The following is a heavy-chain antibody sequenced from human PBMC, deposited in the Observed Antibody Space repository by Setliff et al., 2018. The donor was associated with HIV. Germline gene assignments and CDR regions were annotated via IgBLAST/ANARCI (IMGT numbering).Heavy chain of an antibody. CDR2: IYHAGNT. J-gene: IGHJ3*01. V-gene: IGHV4-38-2*02. D-gene: IGHD3-3*01. Sequence: PSETLSLTCTVTGYSISSGYYWAWIRQPPGKGLEWFGYIYHAGNTSYHPSLRSRVTLSVDTSKNQCSLKLTSVTAADTAVYYFARPLSTSYNFWGDAFAVWGQGTVVTVSS. CDR3: ARPLSTSYNFWGDAFAV. CDR1: GYSISSGYY.